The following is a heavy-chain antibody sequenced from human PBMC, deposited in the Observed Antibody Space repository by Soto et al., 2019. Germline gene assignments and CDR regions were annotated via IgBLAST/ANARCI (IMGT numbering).Heavy chain of an antibody. Sequence: GWSLRLSCAASGFTFSSFGMHWVRQAPGKALDWVAVISNDGSYKYYADSVKGRFTISRDNSNNTQYLQMNSLRAEDTAVEYCAQDGASLCPELFDSWGQGALVSVSS. J-gene: IGHJ5*02. D-gene: IGHD1-26*01. V-gene: IGHV3-30*18. CDR2: ISNDGSYK. CDR3: AQDGASLCPELFDS. CDR1: GFTFSSFG.